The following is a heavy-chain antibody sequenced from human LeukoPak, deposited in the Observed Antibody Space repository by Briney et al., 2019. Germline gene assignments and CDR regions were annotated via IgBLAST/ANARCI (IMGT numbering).Heavy chain of an antibody. V-gene: IGHV4-34*01. D-gene: IGHD3-22*01. J-gene: IGHJ4*02. Sequence: SETLSLTCAVYGGSFSGYYWSWIRQPPGKGLEWIGEINHSGSTNYNPSLKSRVTISVDTSKNQFSLKLSSMTAADTAVYYCARPGRWGYNYYDSSGHGYFDYWGQGTLVTVSS. CDR1: GGSFSGYY. CDR2: INHSGST. CDR3: ARPGRWGYNYYDSSGHGYFDY.